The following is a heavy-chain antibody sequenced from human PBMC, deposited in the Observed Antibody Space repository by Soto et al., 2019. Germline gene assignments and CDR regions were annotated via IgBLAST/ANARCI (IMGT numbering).Heavy chain of an antibody. CDR1: GFTFSSYW. D-gene: IGHD1-20*01. CDR3: ARVKSITGEY. Sequence: EVQLVESGGALVQPGGSLRLSCAASGFTFSSYWMSWVRQAPGKGLEWVANIKQDGGGKYYVDSVMGRFTSSRDYVKNSLYLRMNRLRVEDTAIYYCARVKSITGEYWGQGTLVTVSS. J-gene: IGHJ4*02. CDR2: IKQDGGGK. V-gene: IGHV3-7*05.